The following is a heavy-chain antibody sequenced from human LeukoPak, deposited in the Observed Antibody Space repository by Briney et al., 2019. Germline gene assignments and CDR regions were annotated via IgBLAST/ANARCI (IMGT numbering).Heavy chain of an antibody. CDR2: INPSGGST. CDR1: GYTFTSYY. J-gene: IGHJ4*02. Sequence: WASVKVSCKASGYTFTSYYMHWVRQAPGQGLEWMGIINPSGGSTSYAQKFQGRVTMTRDTSTSTVYMELSSLRSEDTAVYYCARDFLPFSPPTKEMATIESVYWGQGTLVTVSS. V-gene: IGHV1-46*01. CDR3: ARDFLPFSPPTKEMATIESVY. D-gene: IGHD5-24*01.